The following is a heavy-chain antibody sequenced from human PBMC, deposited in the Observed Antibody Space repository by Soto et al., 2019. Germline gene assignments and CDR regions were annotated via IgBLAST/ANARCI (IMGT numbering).Heavy chain of an antibody. V-gene: IGHV4-59*12. Sequence: SETLSLTCTVSGGSISSYYWSWIRQSPGKGLEWIGCIYYSGNTNYNPSLKGRVTISVNTSKNQFSLRLTSVTAADTAVYYCARAAVTHERYHYGMDVWGQGTTVTVSS. CDR1: GGSISSYY. J-gene: IGHJ6*02. CDR3: ARAAVTHERYHYGMDV. D-gene: IGHD4-17*01. CDR2: IYYSGNT.